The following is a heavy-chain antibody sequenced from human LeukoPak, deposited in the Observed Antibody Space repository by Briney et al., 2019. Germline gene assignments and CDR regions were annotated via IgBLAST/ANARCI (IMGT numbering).Heavy chain of an antibody. CDR2: INHSGST. CDR3: ARVQSSWYGEWVAYYYYGMDV. CDR1: GGSFSGYY. J-gene: IGHJ6*02. Sequence: PSETLSLTCAVYGGSFSGYYWSWIRQPPGKGLEGIGEINHSGSTNYNPSLKSRVTISVDTSKNQFSLKLSSVTAADTAVYYCARVQSSWYGEWVAYYYYGMDVWGQGTTVTVSS. D-gene: IGHD6-13*01. V-gene: IGHV4-34*01.